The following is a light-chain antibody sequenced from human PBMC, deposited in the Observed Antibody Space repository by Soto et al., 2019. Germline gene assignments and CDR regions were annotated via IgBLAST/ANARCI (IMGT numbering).Light chain of an antibody. CDR1: SSNIGAGYD. CDR3: QSYDSSLSGSVV. V-gene: IGLV1-40*01. Sequence: QSVLTQPPSVSGAPGQRVTISCTRSSSNIGAGYDVHWYQQLPGTAPKLLIYGNSNRPSGVPDRFSGSKSGTSASLAITGLQVEDEADYYCQSYDSSLSGSVVFGGGTKLTVL. J-gene: IGLJ2*01. CDR2: GNS.